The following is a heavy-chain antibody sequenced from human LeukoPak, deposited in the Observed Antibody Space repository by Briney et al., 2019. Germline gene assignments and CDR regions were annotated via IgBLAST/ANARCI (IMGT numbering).Heavy chain of an antibody. V-gene: IGHV1-69*05. Sequence: ASVKVSCKASGGTFSSYAISWVRQAPGQGLEWMGGIIPIFGTANYAQKFQGRVTITTDKSTSTAYMELSSLRSEDTAVYYCAGNSEIAAAGTWGFDYWGQGTLVTVSS. CDR3: AGNSEIAAAGTWGFDY. J-gene: IGHJ4*02. D-gene: IGHD6-13*01. CDR1: GGTFSSYA. CDR2: IIPIFGTA.